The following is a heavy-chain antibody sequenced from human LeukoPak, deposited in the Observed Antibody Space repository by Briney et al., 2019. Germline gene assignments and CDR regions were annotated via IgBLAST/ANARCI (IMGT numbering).Heavy chain of an antibody. CDR3: ARLFRGSEHYLDY. Sequence: GESLKISCKNSGYRFTSYWIGWVRQMPGKGLEWMGINYPADSDTRYSPSFQGQVTISADKSISTTYLQWSSLKASDTAMYYCARLFRGSEHYLDYWGQGTLVTVSS. D-gene: IGHD3-3*01. J-gene: IGHJ4*02. V-gene: IGHV5-51*01. CDR1: GYRFTSYW. CDR2: NYPADSDT.